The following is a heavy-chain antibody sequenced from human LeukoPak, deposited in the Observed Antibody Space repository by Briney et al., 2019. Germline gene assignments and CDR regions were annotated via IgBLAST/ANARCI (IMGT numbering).Heavy chain of an antibody. CDR3: TTDLGTYYHGSQRLIPIDY. J-gene: IGHJ4*02. CDR2: IKSKTDGETT. D-gene: IGHD3-10*01. CDR1: GFTFTNAW. V-gene: IGHV3-15*01. Sequence: PGGSLRLSCVGSGFTFTNAWMSWVRRAPGKGLEWIGRIKSKTDGETTNYAEPVRGRFTISRDDSKSAVYLQMNSLKIEDTAVYYCTTDLGTYYHGSQRLIPIDYWGQGTLVTVSS.